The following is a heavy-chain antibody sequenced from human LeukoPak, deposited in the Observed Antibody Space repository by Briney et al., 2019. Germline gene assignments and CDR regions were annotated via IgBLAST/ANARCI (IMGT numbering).Heavy chain of an antibody. CDR1: GGSFSGYY. CDR2: INHSGST. V-gene: IGHV4-34*01. CDR3: ARVVSGVVVVAANWFDP. D-gene: IGHD2-15*01. J-gene: IGHJ5*02. Sequence: SETLSLTCAVYGGSFSGYYWSWIRQPPGKGLEWIGEINHSGSTNYNPSLKSRVTISVDTSKNQFSLKLSSVTAADTAVYYCARVVSGVVVVAANWFDPWGQGTLVTVSS.